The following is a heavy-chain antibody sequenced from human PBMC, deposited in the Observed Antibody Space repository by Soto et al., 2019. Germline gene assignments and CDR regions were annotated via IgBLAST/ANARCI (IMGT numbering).Heavy chain of an antibody. CDR2: INPKSGGT. CDR1: GYSFTDYH. J-gene: IGHJ6*02. Sequence: ASVKVSCKSSGYSFTDYHIHWVRQAPGQGLEWLGRINPKSGGTSTAQKFQGWVTTTRDRSISTVYMELTRLRSDDTAVYFCARGHSTDCSNGVCSFFYNHGMDVWGQGTTVTVSS. D-gene: IGHD2-8*01. V-gene: IGHV1-2*04. CDR3: ARGHSTDCSNGVCSFFYNHGMDV.